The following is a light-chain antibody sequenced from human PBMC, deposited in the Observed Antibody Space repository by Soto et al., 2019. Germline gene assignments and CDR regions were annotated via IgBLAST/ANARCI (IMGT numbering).Light chain of an antibody. Sequence: EIVLTQSPGTLSLSPGERATLSCRASQSVSSSYLAWYQQKPGQAPRLLIYGASSRATGIPDRFSGSGSGTDFTLTISRLEPYDFAAYYCQQYGSSPPLTFGGGTKVE. V-gene: IGKV3-20*01. J-gene: IGKJ4*01. CDR1: QSVSSSY. CDR3: QQYGSSPPLT. CDR2: GAS.